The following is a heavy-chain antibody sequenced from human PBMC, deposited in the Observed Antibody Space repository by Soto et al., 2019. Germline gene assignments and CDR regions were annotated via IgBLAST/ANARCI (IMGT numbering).Heavy chain of an antibody. D-gene: IGHD5-12*01. CDR1: GFTFSSYA. CDR2: ISSSGSTI. J-gene: IGHJ4*02. Sequence: GGSLRLSCAASGFTFSSYAMSWVRQAPGKGLEWVSYISSSGSTIYYADSVKGRFTISRDNAKNSLYLQMNSLRAEDTAVYYCARALRGYSGYGTFDYWGQGTLVTVSS. V-gene: IGHV3-48*03. CDR3: ARALRGYSGYGTFDY.